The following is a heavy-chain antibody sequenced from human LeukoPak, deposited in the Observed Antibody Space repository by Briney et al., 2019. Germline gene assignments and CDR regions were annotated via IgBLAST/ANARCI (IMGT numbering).Heavy chain of an antibody. CDR2: IYPGDSDT. CDR3: ARTGSSSWFDAFDI. D-gene: IGHD6-13*01. V-gene: IGHV5-51*01. Sequence: GASLQISCKGSGYRFTSYWIGWVRQMPGKGLEWMGIIYPGDSDTRYSPSFQGQVTNSADKSISTAYLQWSSLKASDTAMYYCARTGSSSWFDAFDIWGQGTMVTVSS. CDR1: GYRFTSYW. J-gene: IGHJ3*02.